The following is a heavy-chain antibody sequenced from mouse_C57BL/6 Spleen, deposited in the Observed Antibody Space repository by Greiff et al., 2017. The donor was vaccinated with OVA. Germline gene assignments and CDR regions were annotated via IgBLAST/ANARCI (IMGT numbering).Heavy chain of an antibody. CDR1: GYTFTSYW. CDR3: ARHWLITTVVATRYYFDY. Sequence: QVQLQQPGTELVKPGASVKLSCKASGYTFTSYWMHWVKQRPGQGLEWIGNINPSNGGTNYNEKFKSKATLTVDKSSSTAYMQLSSLTSEDSAVYYCARHWLITTVVATRYYFDYWGQGTTLTVSS. D-gene: IGHD1-1*01. CDR2: INPSNGGT. V-gene: IGHV1-53*01. J-gene: IGHJ2*01.